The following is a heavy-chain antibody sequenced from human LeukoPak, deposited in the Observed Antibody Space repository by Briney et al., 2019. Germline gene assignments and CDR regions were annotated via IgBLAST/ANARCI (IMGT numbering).Heavy chain of an antibody. D-gene: IGHD3-10*01. J-gene: IGHJ6*03. Sequence: RGESLKISCKGSGYSFTSYWIGWVRQMPGKGLEWMGIIYPGDSDTRYSPSFQGQVTISADKSISTAYLQWSSLKASDTAMYYCARAASGDAVDYYGSGRRYYSYYMDVWGKGTTVTISS. CDR3: ARAASGDAVDYYGSGRRYYSYYMDV. V-gene: IGHV5-51*01. CDR1: GYSFTSYW. CDR2: IYPGDSDT.